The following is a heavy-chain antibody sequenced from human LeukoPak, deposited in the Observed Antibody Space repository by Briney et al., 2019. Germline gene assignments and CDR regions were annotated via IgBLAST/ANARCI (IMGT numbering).Heavy chain of an antibody. CDR3: ARGPYGTGYFDWLGSSGGDAFDI. CDR1: GFTFSSHG. CDR2: IWYDGSNK. J-gene: IGHJ3*02. D-gene: IGHD3-9*01. Sequence: GGSLRLSCAASGFTFSSHGMHWVRQAPGKGLEWVAVIWYDGSNKYYADSVKGRLTISRDNSKNTLYLQMNSLRAEDTAVYYCARGPYGTGYFDWLGSSGGDAFDIWGQGTMVTVSS. V-gene: IGHV3-33*01.